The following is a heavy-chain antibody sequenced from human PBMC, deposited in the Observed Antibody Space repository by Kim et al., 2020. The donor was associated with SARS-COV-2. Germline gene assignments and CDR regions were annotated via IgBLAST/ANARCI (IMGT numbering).Heavy chain of an antibody. V-gene: IGHV4-59*01. Sequence: SRVTISVDTSKNQFSLKLSSVTAADTAVYYCARAVGGYCSSTSYHRAFDIWGQGTMVTVSS. J-gene: IGHJ3*02. D-gene: IGHD2-2*03. CDR3: ARAVGGYCSSTSYHRAFDI.